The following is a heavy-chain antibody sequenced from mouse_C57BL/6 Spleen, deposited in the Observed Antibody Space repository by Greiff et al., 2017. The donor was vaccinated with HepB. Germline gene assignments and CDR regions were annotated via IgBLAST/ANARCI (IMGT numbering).Heavy chain of an antibody. CDR2: IDPSDSYT. Sequence: QVQLQQPGAELVMPGASVKLSCKASGYTFTSYWMHWVKQRPGQGLEWIGEIDPSDSYTNYNQKFKGKSTLTVDKSSSTAYMQLSSLTSEDSAVYYCARRRDGYPYAMDYWGQGTSATVSS. CDR1: GYTFTSYW. D-gene: IGHD2-3*01. CDR3: ARRRDGYPYAMDY. V-gene: IGHV1-69*01. J-gene: IGHJ4*01.